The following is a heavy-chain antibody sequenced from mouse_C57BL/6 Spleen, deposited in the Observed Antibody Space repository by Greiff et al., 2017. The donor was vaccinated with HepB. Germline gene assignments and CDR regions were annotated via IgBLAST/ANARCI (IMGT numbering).Heavy chain of an antibody. V-gene: IGHV5-16*01. CDR3: ARALIPTVVEYFDV. Sequence: EVMLVESEGGLVQPGRSMKLSCTASGFTFSDYYMAWVRQVPEKGLEWVANINYDGSSTYYLDSLKSRFIISRDNAKNILYLQMSSLKSEATATYYCARALIPTVVEYFDVWGTGTTVTVSS. J-gene: IGHJ1*03. CDR1: GFTFSDYY. CDR2: INYDGSST. D-gene: IGHD1-1*01.